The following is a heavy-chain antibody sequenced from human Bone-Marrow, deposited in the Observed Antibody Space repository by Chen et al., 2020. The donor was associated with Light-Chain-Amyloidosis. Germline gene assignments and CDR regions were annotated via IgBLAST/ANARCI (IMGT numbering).Heavy chain of an antibody. CDR2: VSGSTVST. CDR3: TRKGGYFDF. J-gene: IGHJ4*02. V-gene: IGHV3-23*04. CDR1: GLNFSSFG. D-gene: IGHD3-10*01. Sequence: EVQLVASEGGLVQPGGSLRLYCATSGLNFSSFGMSWVRQAPGKGLEWVSTVSGSTVSTYYAGAVKGRFIISRDNSKSTLYLQMNSLRAGDTAVYFCTRKGGYFDFWGQGSLVTVSS.